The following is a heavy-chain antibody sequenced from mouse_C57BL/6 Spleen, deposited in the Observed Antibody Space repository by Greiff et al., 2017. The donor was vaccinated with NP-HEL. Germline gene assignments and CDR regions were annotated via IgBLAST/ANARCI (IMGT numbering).Heavy chain of an antibody. CDR1: GYTFTSYW. J-gene: IGHJ4*01. V-gene: IGHV1-59*01. CDR3: ARREMVTYYYAMDY. CDR2: IDPSDSYT. Sequence: QVQLQQPGAELVRPGTSVKLSCKASGYTFTSYWMHWVKQRPGQGLEWIGVIDPSDSYTNYNQKFKGKATLTVDTSSSTAYMQLSSLTSEDSAVYYCARREMVTYYYAMDYWGQGTSVTVSS. D-gene: IGHD2-2*01.